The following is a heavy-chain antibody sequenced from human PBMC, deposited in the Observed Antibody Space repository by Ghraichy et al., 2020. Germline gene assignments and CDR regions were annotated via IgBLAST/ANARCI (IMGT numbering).Heavy chain of an antibody. Sequence: ASVKVSCKASGHTFNTYYVHWVRQAPGQGLEWMGVIDPSTGGTAYAQRFQGRVSLTRDTSTSTIFPEVSSLRSEDTAMYYCAGSNTSYYMDVWGKGTAVTVSS. V-gene: IGHV1-46*03. CDR2: IDPSTGGT. D-gene: IGHD2-2*01. CDR1: GHTFNTYY. J-gene: IGHJ6*03. CDR3: AGSNTSYYMDV.